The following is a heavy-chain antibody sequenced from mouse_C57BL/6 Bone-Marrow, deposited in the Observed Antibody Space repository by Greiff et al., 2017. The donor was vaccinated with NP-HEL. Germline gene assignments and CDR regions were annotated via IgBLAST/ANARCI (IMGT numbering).Heavy chain of an antibody. CDR3: AGTTVVAPYYYAMDY. V-gene: IGHV1-36*01. J-gene: IGHJ4*01. CDR1: GFTFTDYY. Sequence: EVKLMESGPVLVKPGPSVKISCKASGFTFTDYYMHWVKQSHGKSLEWIGLVYPYNGGTSYNQKFKGKATLTVDTSSSTAYMELNSLTSEDSAVYYCAGTTVVAPYYYAMDYWGQGTSVTVSS. CDR2: VYPYNGGT. D-gene: IGHD1-1*01.